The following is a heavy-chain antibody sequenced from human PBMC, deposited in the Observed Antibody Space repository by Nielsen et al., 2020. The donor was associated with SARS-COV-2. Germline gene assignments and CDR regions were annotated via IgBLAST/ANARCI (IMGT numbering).Heavy chain of an antibody. J-gene: IGHJ4*02. V-gene: IGHV3-33*01. D-gene: IGHD5-18*01. Sequence: GGSLRLSCAASGFTFSSYGMHWVRQAPGKGLEWVAVIWYDGSNKYYADSVKGRFTISRDNSKNTLYLQMNSPRAEDTAVYYCARDMGPDTAIWSYWGQGTLVTVSS. CDR3: ARDMGPDTAIWSY. CDR1: GFTFSSYG. CDR2: IWYDGSNK.